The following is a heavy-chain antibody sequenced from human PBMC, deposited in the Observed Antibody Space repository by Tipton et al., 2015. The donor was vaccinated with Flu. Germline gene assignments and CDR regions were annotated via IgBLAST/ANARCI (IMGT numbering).Heavy chain of an antibody. CDR1: GFTFSSYG. CDR3: ARDIRYFDWLPQRGDGWFDP. Sequence: QLVQSGGGVVQPGRSLRLSCAASGFTFSSYGMHWVRQAPGKGLEWVAVIWYDGSNKYYADSVKGRFTISRDNSKNTLYLQMNSLRTEDTAVYYCARDIRYFDWLPQRGDGWFDPWGQGTLVTVSS. CDR2: IWYDGSNK. D-gene: IGHD3-9*01. V-gene: IGHV3-33*01. J-gene: IGHJ5*02.